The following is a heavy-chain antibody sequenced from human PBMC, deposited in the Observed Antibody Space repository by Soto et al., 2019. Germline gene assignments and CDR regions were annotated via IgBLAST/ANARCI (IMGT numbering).Heavy chain of an antibody. CDR1: GGTFSSYT. CDR3: ASRIAARPFDAFDI. J-gene: IGHJ3*02. D-gene: IGHD6-6*01. V-gene: IGHV1-69*02. CDR2: IIPILGIA. Sequence: ASVKVSCKASGGTFSSYTISWVRQAPGQGLEWMGRIIPILGIANYAQKFQGRVTITADKSTSTAYMELSSLRSEDTVVYYCASRIAARPFDAFDIWGQGTMVTVSS.